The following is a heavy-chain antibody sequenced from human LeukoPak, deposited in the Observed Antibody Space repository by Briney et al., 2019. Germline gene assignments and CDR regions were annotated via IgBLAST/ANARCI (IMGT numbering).Heavy chain of an antibody. Sequence: GGSLRLSCAASLTFSSHAMSWVRQAPGKGLEWVSTISGSGGSTYYADSVKGRFTISRDNSKNTLYLQMNSLKTEDTAVYYCTRDFLDTLSSDFPHIVGALGLTFDYWGQGTLVTVSS. CDR2: ISGSGGST. V-gene: IGHV3-23*01. D-gene: IGHD1-26*01. CDR1: LTFSSHA. CDR3: TRDFLDTLSSDFPHIVGALGLTFDY. J-gene: IGHJ4*02.